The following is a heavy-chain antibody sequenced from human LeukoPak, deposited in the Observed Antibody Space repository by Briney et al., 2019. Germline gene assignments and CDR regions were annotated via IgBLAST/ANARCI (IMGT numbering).Heavy chain of an antibody. J-gene: IGHJ4*02. D-gene: IGHD3-22*01. V-gene: IGHV4-59*01. Sequence: PSEALSLTCTVSGGSISSYYWSWTRQPPGKGLEWVGYIYYSGSTKYKPSLRSRVTISVDTSKNQISMKLRSVTAADTAVYYCAREFWDSSGYYGFDYWGQGTLVTVSS. CDR2: IYYSGST. CDR3: AREFWDSSGYYGFDY. CDR1: GGSISSYY.